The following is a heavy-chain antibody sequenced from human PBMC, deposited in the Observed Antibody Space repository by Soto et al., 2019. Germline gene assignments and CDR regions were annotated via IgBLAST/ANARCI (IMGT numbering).Heavy chain of an antibody. J-gene: IGHJ3*02. V-gene: IGHV4-59*01. CDR2: IYYSGST. CDR3: ARDEVPDVQNDAFDI. CDR1: GVSISSYY. Sequence: PSDTLSLTCTFSGVSISSYYLSWIRQPPGKGLEWIGYIYYSGSTNYNPSLKSRVTISVDTSKNQFSLKLSSVTAADTAVYYCARDEVPDVQNDAFDIWGQGTMVNVSS.